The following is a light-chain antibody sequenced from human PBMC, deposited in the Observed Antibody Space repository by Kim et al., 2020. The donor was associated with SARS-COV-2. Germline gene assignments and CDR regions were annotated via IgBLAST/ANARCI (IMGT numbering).Light chain of an antibody. V-gene: IGKV1-39*01. CDR2: EVS. CDR1: QSIRNY. CDR3: QQSYSTPYT. J-gene: IGKJ2*01. Sequence: DIPMTQSPSSLSASVGDRVTITCRTSQSIRNYLNWYQQKPGKAPNLLIYEVSSLQSGVPPRFSGSGSGTDFTLTITSLQPEDFATYYCQQSYSTPYTFGQGTKLEI.